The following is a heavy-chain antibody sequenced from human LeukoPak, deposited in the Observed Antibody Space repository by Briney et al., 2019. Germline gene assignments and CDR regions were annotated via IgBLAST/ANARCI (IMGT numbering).Heavy chain of an antibody. V-gene: IGHV3-23*01. J-gene: IGHJ4*02. CDR2: ISGSGGST. CDR1: GFTFRSYA. D-gene: IGHD4-17*01. CDR3: XXXXAXYGDYDY. Sequence: GGSLRLSYAASGFTFRSYAMSWVRQAPGKGLEWVSAISGSGGSTYYVDSVKGRFTISRDNSKNTLYLQMDSLRAEDTAVYYCXXXXAXYGDYDYWGQGTLVTVSS.